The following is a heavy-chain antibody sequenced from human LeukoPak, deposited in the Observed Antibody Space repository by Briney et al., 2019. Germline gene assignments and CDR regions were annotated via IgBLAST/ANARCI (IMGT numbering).Heavy chain of an antibody. CDR1: GFTFRSFE. CDR3: AREGDLYDRSTPSQFDY. CDR2: ISGTGAAM. D-gene: IGHD3-22*01. V-gene: IGHV3-48*03. Sequence: SGGSLRLSCAASGFTFRSFEMNWVRQAPGKGLEWVSYISGTGAAMYYADSVKGRFTISRDNAKNSLYLQMNSLRAEDTAVYYCAREGDLYDRSTPSQFDYWGQGTLATVSS. J-gene: IGHJ4*02.